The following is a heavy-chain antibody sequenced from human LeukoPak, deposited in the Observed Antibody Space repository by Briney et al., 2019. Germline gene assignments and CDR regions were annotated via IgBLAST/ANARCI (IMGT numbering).Heavy chain of an antibody. Sequence: PSETLSLTCTVSGGSISSYYWSWIQQPPGKGLEWIGYIYYSGSTNYNPSLKSRVTISVDTSKNQFSLKLSSVTAADTAVYYCARQIVVVPAAHPGGWFDPWGQGTLVTVSS. CDR2: IYYSGST. J-gene: IGHJ5*02. CDR1: GGSISSYY. CDR3: ARQIVVVPAAHPGGWFDP. D-gene: IGHD2-2*01. V-gene: IGHV4-59*01.